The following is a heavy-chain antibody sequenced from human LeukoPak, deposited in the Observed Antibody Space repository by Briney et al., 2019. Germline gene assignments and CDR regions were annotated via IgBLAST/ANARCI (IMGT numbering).Heavy chain of an antibody. CDR2: IIPIFGTA. CDR1: GGTFSSYA. CDR3: ARDNYIVVVPAAIGRDAFDI. V-gene: IGHV1-69*01. J-gene: IGHJ3*02. Sequence: RWASVKVSCKASGGTFSSYAISWVRQAPGQGLEWMGGIIPIFGTANYAQKFQGRVTITADESTSTAYMELSSLRSEDTAVYYCARDNYIVVVPAAIGRDAFDIWGQGTMVTVSS. D-gene: IGHD2-2*01.